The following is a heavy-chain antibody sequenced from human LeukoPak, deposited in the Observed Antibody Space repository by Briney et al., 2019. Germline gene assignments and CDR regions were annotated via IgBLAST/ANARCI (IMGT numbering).Heavy chain of an antibody. Sequence: GGSLRLSCAASGFTFSSYWMHWVRQAPGKGLVWVSRINSDGSSTSYADSVKGRFTISRDNAKNTLYLQMSSLRAEDTAVYYCARPYYDILTGTLQDWFDPWGQGTLVTVSS. CDR2: INSDGSST. D-gene: IGHD3-9*01. V-gene: IGHV3-74*01. CDR3: ARPYYDILTGTLQDWFDP. CDR1: GFTFSSYW. J-gene: IGHJ5*02.